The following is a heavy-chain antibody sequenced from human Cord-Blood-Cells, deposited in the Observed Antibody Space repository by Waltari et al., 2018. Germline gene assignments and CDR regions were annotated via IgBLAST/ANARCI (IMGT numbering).Heavy chain of an antibody. D-gene: IGHD2-15*01. V-gene: IGHV1-18*01. CDR3: ARDRHCSGGSCYSAWFDP. J-gene: IGHJ5*02. Sequence: QVQLVQSGAEVKKPGASVKVSCKASGYTFTSYGISWVRQAPGQGLEWMGWISAYKSNTNYAQKLQGRATMTTDTSTSTAYRELRSLRSDDTAVYYCARDRHCSGGSCYSAWFDPWGQGTLVTVSS. CDR1: GYTFTSYG. CDR2: ISAYKSNT.